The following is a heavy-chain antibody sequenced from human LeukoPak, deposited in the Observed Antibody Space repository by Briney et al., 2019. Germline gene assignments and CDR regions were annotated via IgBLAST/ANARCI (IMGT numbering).Heavy chain of an antibody. V-gene: IGHV1-18*01. CDR3: ARAQGDHYYDSSGYYYVDY. CDR1: GYTFTSYG. Sequence: ASVKVSCKASGYTFTSYGISWVRQAPGQGLEWMGWISAYNGNTNYAQKLQGRVTMTTDTSTSTAYMELRSLRSDDTAVYYCARAQGDHYYDSSGYYYVDYWGQGTLVTVSS. D-gene: IGHD3-22*01. J-gene: IGHJ4*02. CDR2: ISAYNGNT.